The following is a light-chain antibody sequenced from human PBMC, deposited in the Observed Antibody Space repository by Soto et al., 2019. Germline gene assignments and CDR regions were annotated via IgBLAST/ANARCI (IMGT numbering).Light chain of an antibody. V-gene: IGLV2-11*01. Sequence: QSALTQPRSVSGSPGQSVTISCTGTSSDVGGYNYVSWYQQHPGKDPKLMIYDVSKRPSGVADRFSGSKSGNTAFLTISGLQAEDEADYYCCSYAGSYTFVFGTGTKVTVL. CDR1: SSDVGGYNY. CDR3: CSYAGSYTFV. J-gene: IGLJ1*01. CDR2: DVS.